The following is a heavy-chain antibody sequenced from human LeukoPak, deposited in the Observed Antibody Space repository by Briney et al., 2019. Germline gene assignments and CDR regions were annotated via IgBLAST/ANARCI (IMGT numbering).Heavy chain of an antibody. CDR1: GFTFGLTFSNYV. J-gene: IGHJ5*02. Sequence: GGSLRLSCAASGFTFGLTFSNYVMRWVRQAPGKGLEWVSGISGSGGRTYYTDSVKGRFTISRDNSKNTLYLQMNSLRAEDTAIYYCAKRSRELLTWGQGTLVTVSS. CDR2: ISGSGGRT. V-gene: IGHV3-23*01. D-gene: IGHD1-26*01. CDR3: AKRSRELLT.